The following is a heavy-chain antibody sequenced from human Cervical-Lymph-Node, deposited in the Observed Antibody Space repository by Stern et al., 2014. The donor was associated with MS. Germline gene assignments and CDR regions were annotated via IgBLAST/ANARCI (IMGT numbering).Heavy chain of an antibody. D-gene: IGHD3-22*01. CDR2: IVVGSGNT. V-gene: IGHV1-58*01. CDR1: GFTFTSSA. CDR3: AAKRDYYDSSGTDAFDI. J-gene: IGHJ3*02. Sequence: VQLVQSGPEVKKPGTSVKVSCKASGFTFTSSAGQWVRQARGQRLEWIGWIVVGSGNTNYAQKFQERVTITRDMSTSTADMELSSLRFEDTAVYYCAAKRDYYDSSGTDAFDIWGQGTMVTVSS.